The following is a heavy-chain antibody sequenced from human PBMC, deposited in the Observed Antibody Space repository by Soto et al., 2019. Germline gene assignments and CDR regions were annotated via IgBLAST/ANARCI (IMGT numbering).Heavy chain of an antibody. Sequence: GESLKISCKGSGYSFTSYWISWVRQMPGKGLEWMGRIDPSDSYTNYSPSFQGHVTISADKSISTAYLQWSSLKASDTAMYYCARRRGDYSSSWYRLDFDYWGQGTLVTVSS. CDR3: ARRRGDYSSSWYRLDFDY. D-gene: IGHD6-13*01. CDR2: IDPSDSYT. J-gene: IGHJ4*02. CDR1: GYSFTSYW. V-gene: IGHV5-10-1*01.